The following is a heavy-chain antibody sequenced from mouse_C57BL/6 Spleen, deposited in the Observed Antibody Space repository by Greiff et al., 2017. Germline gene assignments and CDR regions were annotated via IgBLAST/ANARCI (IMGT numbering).Heavy chain of an antibody. CDR2: IYPRSGNT. J-gene: IGHJ1*03. V-gene: IGHV1-81*01. CDR1: GYTFTSYG. CDR3: ARENYYGSSSWYFDV. Sequence: QVQLQQSGAELARPGASVKLSCKASGYTFTSYGISWVKQRTGQGLEWIGEIYPRSGNTYYNEKFKGKATLTADKSSSTAYMELRSLTSEDSAVYICARENYYGSSSWYFDVWGTGTTVTVSS. D-gene: IGHD1-1*01.